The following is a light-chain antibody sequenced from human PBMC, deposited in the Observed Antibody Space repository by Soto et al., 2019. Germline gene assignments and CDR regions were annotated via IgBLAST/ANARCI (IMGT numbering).Light chain of an antibody. CDR3: QERSNF. V-gene: IGKV3-11*01. CDR1: QSVSNY. Sequence: EIVLTQSPATLFLSPGERATLSCRASQSVSNYLAWYQQKPGQAPRLLIYDASNRATGIPARFSGSGSGTDFTLTISSLEPEDFAVYYCQERSNFFGGGTKVEIK. J-gene: IGKJ4*01. CDR2: DAS.